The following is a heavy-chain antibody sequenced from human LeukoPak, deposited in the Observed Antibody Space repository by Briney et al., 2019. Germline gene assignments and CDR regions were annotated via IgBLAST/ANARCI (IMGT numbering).Heavy chain of an antibody. CDR1: GFTFTTHE. CDR3: AREGSTLGSYGSGSHYNFDY. Sequence: GGSLRLSCAASGFTFTTHEMHWVRQAPGKGLEWVSYINTSGSTIYYTDSVNGRFTISRDNARNSLYLQMNSLRAEDTAVYYCAREGSTLGSYGSGSHYNFDYWGPGTLVTVSS. V-gene: IGHV3-48*03. J-gene: IGHJ4*02. D-gene: IGHD3-10*01. CDR2: INTSGSTI.